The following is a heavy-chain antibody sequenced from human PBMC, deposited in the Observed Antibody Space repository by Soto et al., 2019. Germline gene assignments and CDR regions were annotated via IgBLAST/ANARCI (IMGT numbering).Heavy chain of an antibody. Sequence: EVQLLESGGGLVQPGGSLRLSCAASGFSFSTYGMGWVRQPPGKGLEWVSGISGSGGDTYYADSVKGRFTISRDNSKNTLYLRMNSLRAEDTAVYYCAKLDTSTLIVVTNSAFDVWGQGTVVTVSS. CDR1: GFSFSTYG. CDR2: ISGSGGDT. D-gene: IGHD3-22*01. CDR3: AKLDTSTLIVVTNSAFDV. V-gene: IGHV3-23*01. J-gene: IGHJ3*01.